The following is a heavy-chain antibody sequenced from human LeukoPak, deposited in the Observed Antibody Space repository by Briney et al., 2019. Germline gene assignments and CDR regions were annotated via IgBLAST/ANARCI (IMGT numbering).Heavy chain of an antibody. V-gene: IGHV4-4*07. Sequence: SETLSLTCTVSGGSINNYYWSWIRQPAGKGLEWIGRIYTGGSTNYYPSLKSRVTMSVDTSKNQFSLQLSSVTAAATAVYYCARGRYCSADICSGGDAFDIWGQGKMVSVSS. J-gene: IGHJ3*02. CDR1: GGSINNYY. D-gene: IGHD2-15*01. CDR2: IYTGGST. CDR3: ARGRYCSADICSGGDAFDI.